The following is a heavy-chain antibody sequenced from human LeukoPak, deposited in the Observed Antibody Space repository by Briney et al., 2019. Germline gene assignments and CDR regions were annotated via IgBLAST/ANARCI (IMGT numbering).Heavy chain of an antibody. J-gene: IGHJ3*02. Sequence: SETLSLTCTVSGGSISNKYWSWIRQPPGKGLEWIGYIYYSGSTNYSPSLKSRVTILVDTPKNQFSLKLSSVTAADTAVYYCARDSSYSSFDIWGQGTMVTVSS. CDR3: ARDSSYSSFDI. CDR1: GGSISNKY. D-gene: IGHD3-22*01. V-gene: IGHV4-59*12. CDR2: IYYSGST.